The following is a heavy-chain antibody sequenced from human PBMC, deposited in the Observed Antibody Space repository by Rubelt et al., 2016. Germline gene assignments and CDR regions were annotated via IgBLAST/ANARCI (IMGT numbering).Heavy chain of an antibody. V-gene: IGHV4-34*01. CDR2: IYYSGST. CDR1: GGSFSGYY. Sequence: QVQLQQWGAGLLKPSETLSLTCAVYGGSFSGYYWSWIRQPPGKGLEWIGSIYYSGSTYYNPSLKSRVTISGDTSKNQFSLKLSAVTAADTAVYYCARHGHPEGYYDSSGYYNYFDYWGQGTLVTVSS. J-gene: IGHJ4*02. CDR3: ARHGHPEGYYDSSGYYNYFDY. D-gene: IGHD3-22*01.